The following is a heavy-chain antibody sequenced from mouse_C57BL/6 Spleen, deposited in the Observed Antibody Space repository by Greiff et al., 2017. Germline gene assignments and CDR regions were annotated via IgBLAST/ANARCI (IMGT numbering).Heavy chain of an antibody. V-gene: IGHV2-5*01. J-gene: IGHJ2*01. D-gene: IGHD2-4*01. CDR1: GFSLTSYG. CDR2: IWRGGST. CDR3: AKLSYYDYGGYFDY. Sequence: QVQLQQSGPGLVQPSQSLSITCTVSGFSLTSYGVHWVRQSPGKGLEWLGVIWRGGSTDYNAAFMSRLSITKDNSKSQVFFKMNSLQADDTAIYYGAKLSYYDYGGYFDYWGQGTTLTVSS.